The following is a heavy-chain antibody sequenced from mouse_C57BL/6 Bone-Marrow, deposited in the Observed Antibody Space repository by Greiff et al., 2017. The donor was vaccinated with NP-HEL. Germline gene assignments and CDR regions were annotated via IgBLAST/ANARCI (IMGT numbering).Heavy chain of an antibody. Sequence: EVKLMESGGGLVQPGGSLKLSCAASGFTFSDYYMYWVRQTPEKRLEWVAYISNGGGSTYYPDTVKGRFTISRDNTKNTLYLQMSRRKSEDTAMYYGARYYGSSYVYAMDYWGQGTSVTVSS. CDR3: ARYYGSSYVYAMDY. J-gene: IGHJ4*01. V-gene: IGHV5-12*01. D-gene: IGHD1-1*01. CDR1: GFTFSDYY. CDR2: ISNGGGST.